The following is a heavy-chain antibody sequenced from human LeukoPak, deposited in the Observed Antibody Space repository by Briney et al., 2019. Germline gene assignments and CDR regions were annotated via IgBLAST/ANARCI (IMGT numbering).Heavy chain of an antibody. J-gene: IGHJ4*02. D-gene: IGHD3-3*01. CDR1: GFTFSSYA. V-gene: IGHV3-23*01. Sequence: PGGSLRLSCAASGFTFSSYAMSWVRQAPGKGLEWVSAISGSGGSTYYADSVKGRFTISRDNSKNTRYLQKNSLRAEDTAVYYCAKGVRVTIFGVVKTPFDYWGQGTLVTVSS. CDR2: ISGSGGST. CDR3: AKGVRVTIFGVVKTPFDY.